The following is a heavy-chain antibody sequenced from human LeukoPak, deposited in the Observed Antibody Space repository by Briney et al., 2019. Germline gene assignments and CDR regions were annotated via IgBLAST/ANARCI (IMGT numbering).Heavy chain of an antibody. CDR1: GFTFSNAW. D-gene: IGHD6-13*01. CDR2: IKSKTDGGTT. V-gene: IGHV3-15*01. Sequence: GSLRLSCAASGFTFSNAWMSWVRQAPGKGLEWVGRIKSKTDGGTTDYAAPVKGRFTISRDDSKNTLYLQMTSLRPEDTAVYFCARDSVSSWDMDVWGQGTTVTVSS. J-gene: IGHJ6*02. CDR3: ARDSVSSWDMDV.